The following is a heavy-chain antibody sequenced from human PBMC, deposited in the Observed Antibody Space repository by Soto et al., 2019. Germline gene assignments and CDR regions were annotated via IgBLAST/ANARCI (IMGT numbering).Heavy chain of an antibody. Sequence: SSPTLVNPTQTLTLTCTFSGFSLSTSGVGVGWIRQPPGKALEWLALFYWDDSKHYSPSLKSRLTITKDTSKNQVVLTMTNMDPVDTATYYCADKGGGDRILDYWGQGTLVTVSS. CDR1: GFSLSTSGVG. D-gene: IGHD3-16*01. V-gene: IGHV2-5*02. J-gene: IGHJ4*02. CDR3: ADKGGGDRILDY. CDR2: FYWDDSK.